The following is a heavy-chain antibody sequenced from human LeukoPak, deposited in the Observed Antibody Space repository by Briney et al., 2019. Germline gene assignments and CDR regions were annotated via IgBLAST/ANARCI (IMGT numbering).Heavy chain of an antibody. CDR1: GFTFSSYS. J-gene: IGHJ4*02. V-gene: IGHV3-21*01. Sequence: PGGSLRLSCAASGFTFSSYSMNWVRQAPGKGLEWVSSISSSSSYIYYADSVKGRFTVSRDNAKNSLYLQMNSLRAEDTAVYYCASVGGARTHGLFDYWGQGTLVTVSS. CDR3: ASVGGARTHGLFDY. CDR2: ISSSSSYI. D-gene: IGHD1-26*01.